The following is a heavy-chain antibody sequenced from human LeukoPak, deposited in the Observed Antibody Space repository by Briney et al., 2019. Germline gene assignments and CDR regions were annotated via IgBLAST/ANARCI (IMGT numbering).Heavy chain of an antibody. CDR2: ISWNSGSI. D-gene: IGHD2-2*01. CDR3: ATYSSSNGREFQY. CDR1: GFTFNDYW. Sequence: GGSLRLSCAASGFTFNDYWMHWVRQAPGKGLEWVSGISWNSGSIGYADSVKGRFTISRDNAKNSLYLQMNSLRAEDTAVYYCATYSSSNGREFQYWGQGTLVTVSS. J-gene: IGHJ1*01. V-gene: IGHV3-9*01.